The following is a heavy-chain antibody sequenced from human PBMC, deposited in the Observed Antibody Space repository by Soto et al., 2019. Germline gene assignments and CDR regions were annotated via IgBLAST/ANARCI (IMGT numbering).Heavy chain of an antibody. V-gene: IGHV4-59*01. CDR1: GGSISSSY. J-gene: IGHJ5*02. CDR2: IYYSGST. Sequence: SETLSLTCTVSGGSISSSYWSWIRQPPGKGLEWIGYIYYSGSTNYNPSLKSRVTISVDTPKNQFSLKLSSVTAADTAVYYCGRVPGYSSSWYLGPWGQGTLVTVSS. D-gene: IGHD6-13*01. CDR3: GRVPGYSSSWYLGP.